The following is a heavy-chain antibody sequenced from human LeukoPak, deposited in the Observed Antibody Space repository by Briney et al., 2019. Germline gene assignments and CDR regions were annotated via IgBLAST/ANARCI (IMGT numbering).Heavy chain of an antibody. CDR2: ISSSSSYI. D-gene: IGHD3-3*01. CDR3: ARAPLQYYDFWSGYFP. J-gene: IGHJ5*02. V-gene: IGHV3-21*01. Sequence: GGSLRLSCAASGFTYSSYSMNWVRQAPGKGVEWVSSISSSSSYIYYADSVKGRFTISRDNAKNSLYLQMNSLRAEDTAVYYCARAPLQYYDFWSGYFPWGQGTLVTVSS. CDR1: GFTYSSYS.